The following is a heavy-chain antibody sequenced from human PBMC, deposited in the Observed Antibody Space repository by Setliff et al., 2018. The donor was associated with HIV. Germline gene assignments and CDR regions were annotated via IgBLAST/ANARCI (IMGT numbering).Heavy chain of an antibody. CDR2: IIPIFGTA. V-gene: IGHV1-69*05. Sequence: SVKVSCKASGGTFSSYAISWVRQAPGQGLEWMGGIIPIFGTANYAQKFQGRVTITTDESTSTAYMELSSLRSEDTAVYYCAREGRYCTNGVCYSDWYFDLWGRGTLVTVCS. CDR1: GGTFSSYA. CDR3: AREGRYCTNGVCYSDWYFDL. J-gene: IGHJ2*01. D-gene: IGHD2-8*01.